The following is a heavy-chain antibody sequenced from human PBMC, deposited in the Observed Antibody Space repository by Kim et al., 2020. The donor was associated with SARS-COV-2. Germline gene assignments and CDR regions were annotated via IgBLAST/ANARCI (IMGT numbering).Heavy chain of an antibody. Sequence: ASVKVSCKASGYTFTSYGISWVRQAPGQGLEWMGWISAYNGNTNYAEKLQGRVTMTTDTSTSTAYMEVRSLRSDDTAVYYCARSSTMTITTGGWFDPWGQGTLVTVSS. CDR3: ARSSTMTITTGGWFDP. V-gene: IGHV1-18*01. J-gene: IGHJ5*02. CDR2: ISAYNGNT. D-gene: IGHD4-17*01. CDR1: GYTFTSYG.